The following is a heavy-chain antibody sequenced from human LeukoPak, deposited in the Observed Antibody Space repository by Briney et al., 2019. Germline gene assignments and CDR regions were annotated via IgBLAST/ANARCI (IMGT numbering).Heavy chain of an antibody. J-gene: IGHJ5*02. Sequence: GRSLRLSCAASGFTFDDYAMHWVRQAPGKGLEWVSGISWNSGSIGYADSVKGRFTISRDNSKNTLYLQMNSLRAEDTAVYYCARGSRWYDILTGPESNWFDPWGQGTLVTVSS. V-gene: IGHV3-9*01. CDR2: ISWNSGSI. CDR3: ARGSRWYDILTGPESNWFDP. D-gene: IGHD3-9*01. CDR1: GFTFDDYA.